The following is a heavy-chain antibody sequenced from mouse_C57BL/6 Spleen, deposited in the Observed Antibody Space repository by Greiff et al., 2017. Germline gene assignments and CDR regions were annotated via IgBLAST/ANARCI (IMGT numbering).Heavy chain of an antibody. CDR2: INPSTGGT. V-gene: IGHV1-42*01. Sequence: EVQLQQSGPELVKPGASVKISCKASGYSFTGYYMNWVKQSPEKSLEWIGEINPSTGGTTYNQKFKAKATLTVDKSSSTAYMQLKSLTSEDSAVYYCAKGGVTRVYYFDYWGQGTTLTVSS. D-gene: IGHD2-1*01. CDR1: GYSFTGYY. J-gene: IGHJ2*01. CDR3: AKGGVTRVYYFDY.